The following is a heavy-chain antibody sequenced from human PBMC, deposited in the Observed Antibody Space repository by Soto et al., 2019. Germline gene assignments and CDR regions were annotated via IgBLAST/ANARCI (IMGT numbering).Heavy chain of an antibody. D-gene: IGHD1-26*01. Sequence: ASVKVSCKASGGTFSSYAISWVRQAPGQGLEWMGGIIPIFGTANYAQKFQGRVTITADESTSTAYMELSSLRSEDTAVYYCACLKKWERRYCYYGMDVWGQGTTVTVSS. CDR2: IIPIFGTA. J-gene: IGHJ6*02. CDR1: GGTFSSYA. CDR3: ACLKKWERRYCYYGMDV. V-gene: IGHV1-69*13.